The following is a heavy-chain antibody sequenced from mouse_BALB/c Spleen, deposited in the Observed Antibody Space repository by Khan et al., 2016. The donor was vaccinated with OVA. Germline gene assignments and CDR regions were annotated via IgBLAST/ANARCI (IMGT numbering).Heavy chain of an antibody. Sequence: EVKLEESGPGLVKPSQSLSLTCTVTGYSITSDYAWNWIRQFPGNKLEWMGYISYSGRTSYNPSLKSRISITRATSKNQFFLQLYSVTTEDTAPSYCARSGTITTVGATDVDYWGQGTTVTVAS. CDR1: GYSITSDYA. CDR3: ARSGTITTVGATDVDY. V-gene: IGHV3-2*02. CDR2: ISYSGRT. J-gene: IGHJ2*01. D-gene: IGHD1-1*01.